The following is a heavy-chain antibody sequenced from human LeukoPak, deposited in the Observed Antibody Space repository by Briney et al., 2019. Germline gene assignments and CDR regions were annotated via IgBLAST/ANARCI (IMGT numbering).Heavy chain of an antibody. CDR3: ARIYSGYDYPYPGFDY. V-gene: IGHV4-34*01. CDR2: IYYSGST. D-gene: IGHD5-12*01. CDR1: GGSFSGFY. J-gene: IGHJ4*02. Sequence: SETLSLTCDVYGGSFSGFYWNWIRQPPGKGLEWIGSIYYSGSTYYNPSLKSRVTISVDTSKNQFSLKLSSVTAADTAVYYCARIYSGYDYPYPGFDYWGQGTLVTVSS.